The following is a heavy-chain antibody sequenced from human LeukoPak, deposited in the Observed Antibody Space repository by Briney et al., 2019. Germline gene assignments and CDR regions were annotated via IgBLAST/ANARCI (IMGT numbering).Heavy chain of an antibody. CDR1: GGSISSSSHY. Sequence: SETLSLTCTVSGGSISSSSHYWGWIRQPPGKGLEWIGSIYYSGSTYYNPSLKSRVTISVDTSKNQFSLKLSSVTAADTAVYYCARHPGYSSSWFDYWGQGTLVTVSS. D-gene: IGHD6-13*01. J-gene: IGHJ4*02. CDR2: IYYSGST. V-gene: IGHV4-39*01. CDR3: ARHPGYSSSWFDY.